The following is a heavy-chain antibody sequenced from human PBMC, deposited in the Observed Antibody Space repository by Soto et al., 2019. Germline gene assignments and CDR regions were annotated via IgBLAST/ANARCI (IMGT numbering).Heavy chain of an antibody. J-gene: IGHJ6*02. CDR2: IDHSGST. D-gene: IGHD4-17*01. V-gene: IGHV4-30-2*01. Sequence: QLQLQESGSGLVKPSQTLSLTCAVSGGSISSGGYSWSWIRQPPGKGLAWIGYIDHSGSTYYNPSLKRRVTISVDRSKNQFSLKLSSVTAADTAVYYCARAHYGDYGYGMDVWGQGTTVTVSS. CDR3: ARAHYGDYGYGMDV. CDR1: GGSISSGGYS.